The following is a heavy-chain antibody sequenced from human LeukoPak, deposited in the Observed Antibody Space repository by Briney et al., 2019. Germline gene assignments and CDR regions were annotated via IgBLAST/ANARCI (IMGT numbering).Heavy chain of an antibody. CDR1: GGSISSSSYY. Sequence: PSETLSLTCTVSGGSISSSSYYWGWIRQPPGKGLEWIGSIYYSGSTYYNPSLKSRVTMSVDTSKNQFSLKLSSVTAADTAVYYCASTGLWFGELPDAFDIWGQGTMVTVSS. CDR3: ASTGLWFGELPDAFDI. CDR2: IYYSGST. D-gene: IGHD3-10*01. J-gene: IGHJ3*02. V-gene: IGHV4-39*07.